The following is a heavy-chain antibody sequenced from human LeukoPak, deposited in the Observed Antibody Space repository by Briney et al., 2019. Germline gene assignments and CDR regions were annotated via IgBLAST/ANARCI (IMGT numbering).Heavy chain of an antibody. CDR3: ARGQTMYY. D-gene: IGHD3-10*02. J-gene: IGHJ4*02. CDR2: ISPHSHTT. CDR1: GYTFNNFF. Sequence: GASVTVCCKASGYTFNNFFISWVRQAPGQGLEWVGWISPHSHTTHYAEKFQGRVTMTTDISTTTVYMELRSLRSDDTAVYFCARGQTMYYWGQGTPVTASS. V-gene: IGHV1-18*01.